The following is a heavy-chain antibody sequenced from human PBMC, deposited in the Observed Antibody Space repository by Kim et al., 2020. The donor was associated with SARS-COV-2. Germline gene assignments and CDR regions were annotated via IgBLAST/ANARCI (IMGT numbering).Heavy chain of an antibody. CDR1: GGSFSGYY. CDR2: INHSGST. V-gene: IGHV4-34*01. CDR3: ARGPKKVYYYDSSGKPFDY. J-gene: IGHJ4*02. Sequence: SETLSLTCAVYGGSFSGYYWSWIRQPPGKGLEWIGEINHSGSTNYNPSLKSRVTISVDTSKNQFSLKLSSVTAADTAVYYCARGPKKVYYYDSSGKPFDYWGQGTLVTVSS. D-gene: IGHD3-22*01.